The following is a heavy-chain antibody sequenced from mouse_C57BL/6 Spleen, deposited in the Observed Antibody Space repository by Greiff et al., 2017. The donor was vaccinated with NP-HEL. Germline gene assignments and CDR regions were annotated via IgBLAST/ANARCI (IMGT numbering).Heavy chain of an antibody. CDR1: GFTFSDYY. CDR2: ISNGGGST. V-gene: IGHV5-12*01. J-gene: IGHJ4*01. D-gene: IGHD1-1*01. Sequence: EVMLVESGGGLVQPGGSLKLSCAASGFTFSDYYMYWVRQTPEKRLEWVAYISNGGGSTYYPDTVKGRFTISRDNAKNTLYRQMSRLKSEDTAMYYCARRRYGSSLDAMDYWGQGTSVTVSS. CDR3: ARRRYGSSLDAMDY.